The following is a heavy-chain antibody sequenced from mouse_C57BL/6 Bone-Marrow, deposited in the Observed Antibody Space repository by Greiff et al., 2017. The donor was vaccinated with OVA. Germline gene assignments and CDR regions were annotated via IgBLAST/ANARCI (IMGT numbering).Heavy chain of an antibody. D-gene: IGHD1-1*01. Sequence: EVQGVESGPGMVKPSQSLSLTCTVTGYSITSGYDWHWIRHFPGNKLEWMGYISYSGSTNYNPSLKSRISITHDTSKNHFFLKLNSVTTEDTATYYCASDYYGSSYRAWFAYWGQGTLVTVSA. CDR2: ISYSGST. J-gene: IGHJ3*01. V-gene: IGHV3-1*01. CDR3: ASDYYGSSYRAWFAY. CDR1: GYSITSGYD.